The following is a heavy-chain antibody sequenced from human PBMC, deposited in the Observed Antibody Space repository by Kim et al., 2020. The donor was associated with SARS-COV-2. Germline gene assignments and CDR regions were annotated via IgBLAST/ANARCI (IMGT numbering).Heavy chain of an antibody. CDR2: ISSSSSTI. J-gene: IGHJ4*02. Sequence: GGSLRLSCAASGFTFSSYSMNWVRQAPGKGLEWVSYISSSSSTIYYADSVKGRFTISRDNAKNSLYLQMNSLRAEDTAVYYCARSKYYFDYWGQGTLVTVSS. V-gene: IGHV3-48*04. CDR3: ARSKYYFDY. CDR1: GFTFSSYS.